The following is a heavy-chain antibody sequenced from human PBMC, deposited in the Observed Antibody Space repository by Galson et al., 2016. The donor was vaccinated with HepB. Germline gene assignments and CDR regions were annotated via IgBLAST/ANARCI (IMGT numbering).Heavy chain of an antibody. Sequence: ETLSLTCAVYGGSVSYYYCNWIRQPPGKGLEWIGEINHSGSTNYNPSLKSRLTISVDTSKNQFSLKLNSVTGADTAVYYCARGGVSFSDSWGQGTLVTVSS. CDR2: INHSGST. J-gene: IGHJ4*02. CDR3: ARGGVSFSDS. CDR1: GGSVSYYY. D-gene: IGHD1-26*01. V-gene: IGHV4-34*01.